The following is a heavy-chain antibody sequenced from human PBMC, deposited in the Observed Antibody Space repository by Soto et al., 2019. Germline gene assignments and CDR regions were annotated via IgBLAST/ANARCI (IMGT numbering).Heavy chain of an antibody. J-gene: IGHJ5*02. CDR3: AKGASGILPP. V-gene: IGHV3-74*01. Sequence: GGSLRLSCAASGFTFSIYWMHWVRQTPGKGLVWVSHINSDGSSTIYADSVKGRFTISRDNAKNTLYLQMNSLRAEDTAVYYCAKGASGILPPWGQGTLVTVSS. CDR1: GFTFSIYW. CDR2: INSDGSST. D-gene: IGHD6-13*01.